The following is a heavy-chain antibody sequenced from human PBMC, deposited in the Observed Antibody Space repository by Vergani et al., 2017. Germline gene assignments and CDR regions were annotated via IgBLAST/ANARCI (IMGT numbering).Heavy chain of an antibody. CDR2: IYYSGGT. V-gene: IGHV4-59*01. D-gene: IGHD6-19*01. Sequence: QVQLQESGPGLVKPSETLSLTCTVSGGSISSYYWSWIRQPPGKGLEWIGYIYYSGGTNYNPSLKSRVTISVDTSKNQCSRKLSSVTAADTAVYYCARSSAVAGNWFDPWGQGTLVTVSS. CDR3: ARSSAVAGNWFDP. CDR1: GGSISSYY. J-gene: IGHJ5*02.